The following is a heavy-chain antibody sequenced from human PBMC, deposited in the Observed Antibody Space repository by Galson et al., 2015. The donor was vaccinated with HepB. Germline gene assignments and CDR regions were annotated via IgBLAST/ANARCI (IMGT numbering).Heavy chain of an antibody. Sequence: SLRLSCAASGFTFSSFTMNWVRQAPGTGLEWVSSISSQSSYIYYADSVQGRFTISSDNAKNSLYLQMNSRRAEDTAVYYCARTVTGLFDYWGQGTLFTVSS. CDR1: GFTFSSFT. CDR3: ARTVTGLFDY. J-gene: IGHJ4*02. D-gene: IGHD4-11*01. CDR2: ISSQSSYI. V-gene: IGHV3-21*01.